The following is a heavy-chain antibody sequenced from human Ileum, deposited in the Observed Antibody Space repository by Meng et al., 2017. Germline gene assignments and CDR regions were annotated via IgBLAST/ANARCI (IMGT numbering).Heavy chain of an antibody. Sequence: QVQRQESGPGLVKPSQTLSLTCTVSGGSISSGGFFWSWIRQHPGKGLEWIVSVYYNGNTYYNPSLKSRVTISVDTSKNQFSLRLTSVTAADTAMYYCARDRLRQPDFWGQGTLVTVSS. D-gene: IGHD5-12*01. J-gene: IGHJ4*02. CDR2: VYYNGNT. CDR1: GGSISSGGFF. V-gene: IGHV4-31*03. CDR3: ARDRLRQPDF.